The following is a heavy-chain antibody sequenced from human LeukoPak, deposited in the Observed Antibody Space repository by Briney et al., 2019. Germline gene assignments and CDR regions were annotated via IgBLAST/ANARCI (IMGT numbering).Heavy chain of an antibody. J-gene: IGHJ6*03. V-gene: IGHV4-34*01. CDR2: INHSGST. Sequence: SETLSLTCAVYGGSFSGYYWSWIRQPPGKGLEWIGEINHSGSTNYNPSLKSRVTISVDTSKNQFSLKLSSVTAADTAVYYCARGRLNMVRGYYYYMDVWGKGTTVTVSS. CDR3: ARGRLNMVRGYYYYMDV. D-gene: IGHD3-10*01. CDR1: GGSFSGYY.